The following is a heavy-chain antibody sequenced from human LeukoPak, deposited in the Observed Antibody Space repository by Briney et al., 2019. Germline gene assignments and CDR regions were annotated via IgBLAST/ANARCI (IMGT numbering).Heavy chain of an antibody. CDR2: INHSGST. Sequence: SETLSLTCAVYGGSFSGYYWSWIRQPPGKGLEWIGEINHSGSTYYNPSLKSRVTISVDTSKNQFSLKLSSVTAADTAVYYCARTLLRGDYFDYWGQGTLVTVSS. CDR3: ARTLLRGDYFDY. D-gene: IGHD3-10*01. CDR1: GGSFSGYY. V-gene: IGHV4-34*01. J-gene: IGHJ4*02.